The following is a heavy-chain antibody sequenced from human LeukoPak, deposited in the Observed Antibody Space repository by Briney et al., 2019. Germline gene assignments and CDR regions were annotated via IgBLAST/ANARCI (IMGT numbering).Heavy chain of an antibody. CDR1: GGTFSSYA. CDR3: ARYDFWSGYSDY. CDR2: INPSGGST. J-gene: IGHJ4*02. D-gene: IGHD3-3*01. V-gene: IGHV1-46*01. Sequence: ASVKVSCKASGGTFSSYAISWVRQAPGQGLEWMGIINPSGGSTSYAQKFQGRVTMTRDTSTSTVYMELSSLRSEDTAVYYCARYDFWSGYSDYWGQGTLVTVSS.